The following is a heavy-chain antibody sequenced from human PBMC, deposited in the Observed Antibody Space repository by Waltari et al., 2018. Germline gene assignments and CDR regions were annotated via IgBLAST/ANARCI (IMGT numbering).Heavy chain of an antibody. J-gene: IGHJ4*02. CDR3: ARDTQQHLVLFDY. V-gene: IGHV3-48*03. CDR2: ITSYGDTI. Sequence: EVQLVESGGGLVQPGGSLRLSCAASGFTFSSYEMNWVRQAPGRGREWISYITSYGDTIYYADSVKGRFTISRDNAKNSLYLQMNSLRAEDTAVYYCARDTQQHLVLFDYWGQGTLVTVSS. D-gene: IGHD6-13*01. CDR1: GFTFSSYE.